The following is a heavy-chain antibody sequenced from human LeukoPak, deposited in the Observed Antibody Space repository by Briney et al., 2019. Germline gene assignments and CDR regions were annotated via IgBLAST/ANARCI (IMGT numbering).Heavy chain of an antibody. Sequence: PSETLSLTCSVSGASVSNYYWSWLRQTPGKGLEWIGHISDSGSPTYNPSLKSRVTISEDMSKNQISLNLRSVTATDTAVYYCARHAGGGVFIKTYFFDSWGQGFLSASPQ. V-gene: IGHV4-59*08. CDR1: GASVSNYY. D-gene: IGHD3-16*02. J-gene: IGHJ4*02. CDR3: ARHAGGGVFIKTYFFDS. CDR2: ISDSGSP.